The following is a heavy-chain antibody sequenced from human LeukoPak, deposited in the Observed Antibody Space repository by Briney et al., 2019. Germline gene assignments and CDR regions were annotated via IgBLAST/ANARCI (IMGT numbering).Heavy chain of an antibody. D-gene: IGHD3-16*01. CDR1: GFIFDDYA. CDR2: ISWNSGSI. Sequence: GRSLRLSCAASGFIFDDYAMHWVRQAPGKGLEWVSGISWNSGSIGYADSVKGRFTISRDNAKNSLYLQMNSLRPEDTALYYCAKDMSQRLRVTSLLGAFDIWGQGTMVTVSS. CDR3: AKDMSQRLRVTSLLGAFDI. J-gene: IGHJ3*02. V-gene: IGHV3-9*01.